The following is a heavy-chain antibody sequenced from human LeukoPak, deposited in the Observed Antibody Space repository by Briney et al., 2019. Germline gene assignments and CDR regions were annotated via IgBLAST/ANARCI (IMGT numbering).Heavy chain of an antibody. V-gene: IGHV4-59*08. CDR3: ARYSSSWYSNYNWFDP. CDR1: GGSISSYY. J-gene: IGHJ5*02. Sequence: SETLSLTCTVSGGSISSYYWSWIRQPPGKGLEWIGYIYYSGSTNYNPSLKSRVTISVDTSKNQFSLKLSSVTAADTAVYYCARYSSSWYSNYNWFDPWGQGTLVTVSS. CDR2: IYYSGST. D-gene: IGHD6-13*01.